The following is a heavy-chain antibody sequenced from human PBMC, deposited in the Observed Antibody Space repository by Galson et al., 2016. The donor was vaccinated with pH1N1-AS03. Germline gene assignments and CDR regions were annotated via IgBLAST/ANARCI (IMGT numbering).Heavy chain of an antibody. V-gene: IGHV3-23*01. CDR1: GFTFSTYA. CDR3: STDETFYYYYGMDV. Sequence: SLRLSCAVSGFTFSTYAMTWVRQAPGRGLEWVSSISSTGSNTFYADSVMGRFTISRDNSKNTLYLQMNSLRAEDTAVFYCSTDETFYYYYGMDVWGRGTTVTVSS. CDR2: ISSTGSNT. J-gene: IGHJ6*02.